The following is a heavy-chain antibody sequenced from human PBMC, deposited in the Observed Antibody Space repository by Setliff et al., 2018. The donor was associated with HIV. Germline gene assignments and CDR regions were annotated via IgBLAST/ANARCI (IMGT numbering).Heavy chain of an antibody. CDR3: TRGLGEQWLGSGDIDQYLYMDV. CDR2: INDRGTT. CDR1: GGSLSGHF. Sequence: SGGSLSGHFWSWIRQSPGKGLEWIGEINDRGTTNYNPSLKSRVSISVDTSKRQFSLRLKSVTAADTAAYYCTRGLGEQWLGSGDIDQYLYMDVWGTATTVTVSS. V-gene: IGHV4-34*01. D-gene: IGHD6-19*01. J-gene: IGHJ6*03.